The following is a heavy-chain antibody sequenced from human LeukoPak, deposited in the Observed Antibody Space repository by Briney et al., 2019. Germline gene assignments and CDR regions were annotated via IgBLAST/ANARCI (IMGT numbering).Heavy chain of an antibody. CDR1: GGSISSYY. CDR2: IHTSGST. V-gene: IGHV4-4*07. J-gene: IGHJ4*02. CDR3: ARLKPMIVMAYGFRHREGTTYYFDY. Sequence: ETLSLTCTVSGGSISSYYWSWIRQPAGKGLEWIVRIHTSGSTNYNPSLKSRVTMSVDTSKNQYALNLSSVTAADTAVYYCARLKPMIVMAYGFRHREGTTYYFDYWGQGTLVTVSS. D-gene: IGHD3-22*01.